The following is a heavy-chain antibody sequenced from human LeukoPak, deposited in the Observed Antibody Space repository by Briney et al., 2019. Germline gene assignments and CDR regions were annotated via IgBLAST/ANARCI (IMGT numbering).Heavy chain of an antibody. V-gene: IGHV3-23*01. Sequence: GGTLRLSCAASGFTFSSYGMSWVRQAPGKGLEWVSAISGSGGSTYYADSVKGRFTISRDNSKNTLYLQMNNLRAEDTAVYYCAPRVVGSAPFDYWGQGTLVTVSS. D-gene: IGHD2-15*01. CDR1: GFTFSSYG. CDR2: ISGSGGST. J-gene: IGHJ4*02. CDR3: APRVVGSAPFDY.